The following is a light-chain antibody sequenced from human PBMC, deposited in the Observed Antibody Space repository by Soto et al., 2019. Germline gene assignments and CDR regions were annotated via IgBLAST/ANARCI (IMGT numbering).Light chain of an antibody. CDR1: QRVSSSY. CDR3: QQYSSSPPIT. Sequence: EIVLTQSPGTLSLYPGERATLSCRASQRVSSSYLAWDQQKPGQAPRLLIYGASSRATGIPDRFSGSGSGTDFTLTISRLEPEDFAVYYCQQYSSSPPITFGQGTRLEIK. V-gene: IGKV3-20*01. J-gene: IGKJ5*01. CDR2: GAS.